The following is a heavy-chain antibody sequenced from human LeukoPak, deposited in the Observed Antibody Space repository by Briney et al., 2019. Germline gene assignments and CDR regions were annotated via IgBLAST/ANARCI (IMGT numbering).Heavy chain of an antibody. CDR3: ARGWDFDSGGRPTAYVY. CDR1: GGAFSSYA. CDR2: IIPIFGTA. Sequence: GASVKVSCKASGGAFSSYAINWVRQAPGHGLEWMGGIIPIFGTANSAQKFQGRVTITADKSTSTVYMELNSLKSEDTAVYYCARGWDFDSGGRPTAYVYWGQGTLVTVSS. V-gene: IGHV1-69*06. D-gene: IGHD3-22*01. J-gene: IGHJ4*02.